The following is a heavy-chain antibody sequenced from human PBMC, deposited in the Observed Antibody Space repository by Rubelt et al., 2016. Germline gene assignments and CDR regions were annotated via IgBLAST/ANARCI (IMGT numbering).Heavy chain of an antibody. CDR3: ARDRYGDHISDGFDI. D-gene: IGHD4-17*01. J-gene: IGHJ3*02. CDR1: GFTFSDYA. Sequence: RSLRLSCAASGFTFSDYAMHWVRQAPGKGLEWVAVISFDGSNEYYADSVKGRFTISRDNSKNTLYLQMNSLGAEDTALYYCARDRYGDHISDGFDIWGQGTMVTVSS. CDR2: ISFDGSNE. V-gene: IGHV3-30*04.